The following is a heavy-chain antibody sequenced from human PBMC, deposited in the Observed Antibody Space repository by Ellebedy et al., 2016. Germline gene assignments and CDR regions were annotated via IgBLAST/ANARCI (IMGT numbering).Heavy chain of an antibody. J-gene: IGHJ4*02. V-gene: IGHV4-59*01. Sequence: GSLRLSCTVSGGSISSYYWSWIRQPPGKGLEWIGNIYYSGSTNYNSSLKSRVTISVDTSKTHFSLKLSSVTAAYTAVYYCAREGGGFGELLLDYWGQGTLVTVSS. CDR1: GGSISSYY. D-gene: IGHD3-10*01. CDR2: IYYSGST. CDR3: AREGGGFGELLLDY.